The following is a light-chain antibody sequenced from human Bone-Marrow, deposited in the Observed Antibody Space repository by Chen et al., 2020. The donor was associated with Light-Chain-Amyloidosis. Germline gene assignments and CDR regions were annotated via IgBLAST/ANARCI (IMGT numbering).Light chain of an antibody. J-gene: IGLJ3*02. CDR3: QSYQGSSQGV. V-gene: IGLV6-57*01. CDR1: SGSIATNY. CDR2: EDD. Sequence: NFMLNHPHSVSESPGKTVLISCTRSSGSIATNYVQWYQQRPGSSPTTVIYEDDQRPSGVPDRFSGSIDRSSNSASLTISGLKTEYEADYYCQSYQGSSQGVFGGGTKLTVL.